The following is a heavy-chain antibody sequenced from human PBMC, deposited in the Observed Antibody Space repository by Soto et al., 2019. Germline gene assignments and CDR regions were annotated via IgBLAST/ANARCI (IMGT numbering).Heavy chain of an antibody. CDR1: GGSIRSYY. Sequence: KPSETLSLTCTGSGGSIRSYYWSWIRQSPEKGLEWIGYFYHSGNSNYNPSLKSRVTISVDTSKNQLSLSLRSVTAADTAVYFCARISSVDPYGYVNGGLDVWGQGTTATVS. CDR3: ARISSVDPYGYVNGGLDV. J-gene: IGHJ6*02. V-gene: IGHV4-59*01. CDR2: FYHSGNS. D-gene: IGHD5-18*01.